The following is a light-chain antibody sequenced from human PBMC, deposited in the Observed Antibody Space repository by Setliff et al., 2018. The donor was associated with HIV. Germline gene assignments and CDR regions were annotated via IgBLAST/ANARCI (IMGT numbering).Light chain of an antibody. CDR2: NND. V-gene: IGLV1-44*01. CDR1: TFNIEVNT. Sequence: QSVLTQPPSASVTPGQRVTISCSGNTFNIEVNTVNWYQQLPGTAPRLLIYNNDQRPSGVPDRFSGSKSGTSASLAISGLQSDDEAEYYCASWDVGLNAFYVFGTGTKVTVL. CDR3: ASWDVGLNAFYV. J-gene: IGLJ1*01.